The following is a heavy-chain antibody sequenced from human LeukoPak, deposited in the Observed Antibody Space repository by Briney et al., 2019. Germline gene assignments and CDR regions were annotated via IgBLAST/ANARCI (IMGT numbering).Heavy chain of an antibody. CDR2: IHYSGNT. D-gene: IGHD6-13*01. CDR1: AGSMSSNSYY. CDR3: ARRYSSSWYDDWAFDY. V-gene: IGHV4-39*01. Sequence: PSGTLSLTCTVSAGSMSSNSYYWGWIRQPPGKGLEWIGRIHYSGNTYYNPSLKSRVTMSVDTSKNQFSLKLSSVTAANTAVYYCARRYSSSWYDDWAFDYWGQGTLVTVSS. J-gene: IGHJ4*02.